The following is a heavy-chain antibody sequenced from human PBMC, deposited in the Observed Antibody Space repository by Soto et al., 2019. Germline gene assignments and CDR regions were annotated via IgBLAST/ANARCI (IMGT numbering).Heavy chain of an antibody. CDR1: GDTFNTYG. CDR2: VSPYKDDT. D-gene: IGHD1-20*01. V-gene: IGHV1-18*01. CDR3: AGGGLFPTNWYGNWLAP. J-gene: IGHJ5*02. Sequence: GASVKVSCKATGDTFNTYGITWVRQAPGQGLEWMGWVSPYKDDTKYAQRLQGRVTMTVDTPTSTAYMELRSLRSDDTAVYYCAGGGLFPTNWYGNWLAPWGQGPRVPVPS.